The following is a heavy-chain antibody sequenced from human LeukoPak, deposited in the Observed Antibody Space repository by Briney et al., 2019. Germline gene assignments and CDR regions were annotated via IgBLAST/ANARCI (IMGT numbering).Heavy chain of an antibody. CDR3: AKGDITIFGVVIPPGWYY. D-gene: IGHD3-3*01. CDR1: GFTFSSYA. J-gene: IGHJ4*02. Sequence: LPGGSLRLSCAAPGFTFSSYAMSWVRQAPGKGLEWVSAIRGSGGSTYYADSVKGRFTISRDNSKNTLYLQMNSLRAEDTAVYYCAKGDITIFGVVIPPGWYYWGQGTLVTVSS. CDR2: IRGSGGST. V-gene: IGHV3-23*01.